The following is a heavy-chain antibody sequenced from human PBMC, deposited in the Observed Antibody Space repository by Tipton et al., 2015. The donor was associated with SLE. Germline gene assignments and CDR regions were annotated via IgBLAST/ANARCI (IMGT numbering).Heavy chain of an antibody. CDR1: GGSFSGYY. CDR2: IYYSGST. J-gene: IGHJ4*02. V-gene: IGHV4-59*01. Sequence: TLSLTCAVYGGSFSGYYWSWIRQPPGKGLEWIGYIYYSGSTNYNPSLKSRVTISVDTSKNQFSLKLSSVTAADTAVYYCARETGTRGDYFDYWGQGTLVTASS. D-gene: IGHD1-7*01. CDR3: ARETGTRGDYFDY.